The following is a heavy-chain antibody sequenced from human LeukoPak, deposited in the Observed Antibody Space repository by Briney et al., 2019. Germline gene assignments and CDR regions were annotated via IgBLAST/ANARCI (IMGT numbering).Heavy chain of an antibody. CDR2: MYYSGST. Sequence: SETLSLTCTVSGGSISSYYWSWIRQPPGKGLEWIGYMYYSGSTNYNPSLKSRVTISVDTSKNQFSLKLSSVTAADTAVYYCARHGDILNGYLDYWGQGTLVTVSS. CDR3: ARHGDILNGYLDY. D-gene: IGHD3-9*01. J-gene: IGHJ4*02. CDR1: GGSISSYY. V-gene: IGHV4-59*08.